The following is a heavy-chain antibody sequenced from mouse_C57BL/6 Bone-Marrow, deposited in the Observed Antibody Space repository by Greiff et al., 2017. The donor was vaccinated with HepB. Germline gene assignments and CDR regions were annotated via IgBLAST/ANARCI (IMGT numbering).Heavy chain of an antibody. V-gene: IGHV3-8*01. D-gene: IGHD2-3*01. CDR2: ISYSGST. CDR1: GYSITSDY. J-gene: IGHJ3*01. CDR3: ASTPGDGYYVFAY. Sequence: EVKLMESGPGLAKPSQTLSLTCSVTGYSITSDYWNWIRQFPGNKLEYMGYISYSGSTYYNPSLKSRISITRDTSKNQYYLQLNSVTTEDTATYYRASTPGDGYYVFAYWGQGTLVTVSA.